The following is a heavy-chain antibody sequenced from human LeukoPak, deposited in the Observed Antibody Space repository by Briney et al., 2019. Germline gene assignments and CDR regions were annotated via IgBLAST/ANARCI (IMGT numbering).Heavy chain of an antibody. V-gene: IGHV3-30*04. CDR2: ISYDGSNK. D-gene: IGHD4-17*01. CDR1: GFTFSSYA. CDR3: ARTGFPYGDYDY. J-gene: IGHJ4*02. Sequence: GGSLRLSCAASGFTFSSYAMHWVRQAPGKGLEWVAVISYDGSNKYYADSVKGRFTISRDNAKNSLYLQMNSLRAEDTALYYCARTGFPYGDYDYWGQGTLVTVSS.